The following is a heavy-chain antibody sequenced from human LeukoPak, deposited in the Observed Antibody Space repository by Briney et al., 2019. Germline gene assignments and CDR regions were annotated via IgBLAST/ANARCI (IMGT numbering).Heavy chain of an antibody. CDR3: ARDMSSGWSFDY. V-gene: IGHV1-3*01. J-gene: IGHJ4*02. Sequence: ASVTVSCKASGYTFTTYAMHWVRQAPGQSLEWMGWINAGNGNTKYSQKFQGRVTITRDTSASTAYMELSSLRSEDTAVYYCARDMSSGWSFDYWGQGTLVTVSS. CDR1: GYTFTTYA. CDR2: INAGNGNT. D-gene: IGHD6-19*01.